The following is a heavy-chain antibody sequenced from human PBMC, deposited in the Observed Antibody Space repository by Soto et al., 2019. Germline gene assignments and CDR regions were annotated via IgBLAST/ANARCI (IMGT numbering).Heavy chain of an antibody. J-gene: IGHJ4*02. V-gene: IGHV3-30*03. CDR2: ISYDGSNK. Sequence: QVQLVESGGGVVQPGRSLRLSCAASGFTFSSYGMHWVRQAPGKGLEWVAVISYDGSNKYYADSVKGRFTISRDNSKNTLYLQMYSLRAEDTAVYYCASDCGGDCYLDYWGQGTLVTVSS. CDR1: GFTFSSYG. CDR3: ASDCGGDCYLDY. D-gene: IGHD2-21*01.